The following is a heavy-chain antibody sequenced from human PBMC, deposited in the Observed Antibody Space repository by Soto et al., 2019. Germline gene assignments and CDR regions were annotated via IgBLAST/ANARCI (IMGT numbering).Heavy chain of an antibody. Sequence: QLQLQESGPGLVKPSETLSLTCTVSGGSISSSSYYWGWIRQPPGKGLEWIGSIYYSGSTYYNPSLKSRVTISVDTSKNQFSLKLSSVTAADTAVYYCARELCRASGSEPACYFDYWGQGTLVTVSS. CDR1: GGSISSSSYY. D-gene: IGHD3-22*01. V-gene: IGHV4-39*02. J-gene: IGHJ4*02. CDR2: IYYSGST. CDR3: ARELCRASGSEPACYFDY.